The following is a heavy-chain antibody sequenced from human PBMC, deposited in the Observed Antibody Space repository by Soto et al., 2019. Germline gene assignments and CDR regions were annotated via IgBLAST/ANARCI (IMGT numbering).Heavy chain of an antibody. Sequence: GGSLRLSCAASGFTFSSYGMSWVRQAPGKGLEWVSGISGGAATTSYADSVKGRFAISRDNSKNTLYLQMNSLRAEDTAMYYCAKRGTTVTGPREFDYWGQGPLVTVYS. CDR3: AKRGTTVTGPREFDY. CDR2: ISGGAATT. J-gene: IGHJ4*02. D-gene: IGHD4-17*01. CDR1: GFTFSSYG. V-gene: IGHV3-23*01.